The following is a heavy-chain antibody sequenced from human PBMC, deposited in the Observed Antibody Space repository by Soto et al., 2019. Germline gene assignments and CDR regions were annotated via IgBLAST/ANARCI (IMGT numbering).Heavy chain of an antibody. CDR3: ARNYDLLIGPRDY. D-gene: IGHD3-9*01. CDR1: GYTFTDYG. CDR2: ISGHNGNT. V-gene: IGHV1-18*01. Sequence: ASVKVSCKASGYTFTDYGIIWVRQAPGQGLEWMGWISGHNGNTNYAQRVQGRVTMTTDTSTSTAYMELRSLRSDDTAVYYCARNYDLLIGPRDYWGQGTLVTVSS. J-gene: IGHJ4*02.